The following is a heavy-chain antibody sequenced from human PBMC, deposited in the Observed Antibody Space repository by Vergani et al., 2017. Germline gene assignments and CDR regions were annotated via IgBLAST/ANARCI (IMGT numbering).Heavy chain of an antibody. J-gene: IGHJ4*02. CDR1: GYTFSNYY. Sequence: QVQVVQSGAEVKKSGASVKVSCKTSGYTFSNYYMHWVRQAPGQGLGGVGVINPSGGHTNYAQKFQGRVTMTSDTSTSTVYMELSSLRSEATAIYCCARGDYGILTGYRYWDETTLVAVSA. CDR3: ARGDYGILTGYRY. CDR2: INPSGGHT. D-gene: IGHD3-9*01. V-gene: IGHV1-46*03.